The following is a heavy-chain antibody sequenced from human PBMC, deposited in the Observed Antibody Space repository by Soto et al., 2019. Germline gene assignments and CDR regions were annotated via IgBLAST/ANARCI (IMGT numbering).Heavy chain of an antibody. J-gene: IGHJ5*02. CDR2: INHSGST. CDR3: AREGFGDYDFWSGANWFDP. CDR1: GGSFSGYY. Sequence: SETLSLTCAVYGGSFSGYYWSWIRQPPGKGLEWIGEINHSGSTNYNPSLKSRVTISIDTSKNQFSLKLSSVTAADTAVYYCAREGFGDYDFWSGANWFDPWGQGTLVTVSS. D-gene: IGHD3-3*01. V-gene: IGHV4-34*01.